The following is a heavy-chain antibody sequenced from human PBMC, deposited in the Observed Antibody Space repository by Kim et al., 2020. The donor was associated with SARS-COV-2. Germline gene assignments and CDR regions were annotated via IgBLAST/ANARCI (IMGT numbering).Heavy chain of an antibody. Sequence: APVKGRFTISRDDSKNTLYLQMNSLKTEDTAVYYCTTPRYYYDSSGYFGDWGQGTLVTVSS. V-gene: IGHV3-15*01. J-gene: IGHJ4*02. CDR3: TTPRYYYDSSGYFGD. D-gene: IGHD3-22*01.